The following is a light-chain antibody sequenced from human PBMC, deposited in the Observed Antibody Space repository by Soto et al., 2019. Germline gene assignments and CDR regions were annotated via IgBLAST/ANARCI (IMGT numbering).Light chain of an antibody. CDR3: LQEYNYQLT. CDR1: QAIGND. J-gene: IGKJ4*02. Sequence: AIQMTQSPSSLSASVGARVTITCRASQAIGNDLGWYQQRPGKAPKLLIFSASTLPSGVTSRFSGSGSGTDFTLYISGVQHEDFASYYCLQEYNYQLTFGGGTNLEIK. CDR2: SAS. V-gene: IGKV1-6*01.